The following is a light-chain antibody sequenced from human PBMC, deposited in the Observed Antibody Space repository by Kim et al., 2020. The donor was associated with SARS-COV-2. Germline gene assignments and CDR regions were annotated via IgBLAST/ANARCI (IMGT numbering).Light chain of an antibody. CDR1: QSVSSN. CDR2: DAS. CDR3: QQYNSWPRT. J-gene: IGKJ1*01. V-gene: IGKV3-15*01. Sequence: VSLGERATLSCRATQSVSSNLARYQQRPGQAPRLLIYDASTRATGVPARFSGSGSETEFTLTISSLQSEDFAVFYCQQYNSWPRTFGQGTKVEIK.